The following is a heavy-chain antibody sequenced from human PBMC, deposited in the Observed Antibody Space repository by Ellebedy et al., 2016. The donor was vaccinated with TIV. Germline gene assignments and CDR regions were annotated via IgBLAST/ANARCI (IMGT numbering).Heavy chain of an antibody. J-gene: IGHJ3*02. CDR3: ARHCSGGSCSHHAFDI. CDR1: GFTVSSNY. V-gene: IGHV3-66*04. CDR2: IYSGGST. Sequence: GESLKISCAASGFTVSSNYMSWVRQAPGKGLEWVSVIYSGGSTYYADSVKGRFTMSRDNSKNTRYLQMNSLRAEDTAVYYCARHCSGGSCSHHAFDIWGQGTMVTVSS. D-gene: IGHD2-15*01.